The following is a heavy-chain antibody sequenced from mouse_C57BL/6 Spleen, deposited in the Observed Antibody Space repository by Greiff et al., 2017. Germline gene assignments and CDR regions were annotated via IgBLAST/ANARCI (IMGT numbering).Heavy chain of an antibody. J-gene: IGHJ4*01. CDR1: GYAFSSSW. Sequence: QVQLKQSGPELVKPGASVKISCKASGYAFSSSWMNWVKQRPGKGLEWIGRIYPGDGDTNYNGKFKGKATLTADKSSSTAYMQLSSLTSEDSAVYFCAREGTAQAGAMDYWGQGTSVTVSS. V-gene: IGHV1-82*01. CDR3: AREGTAQAGAMDY. CDR2: IYPGDGDT. D-gene: IGHD3-2*02.